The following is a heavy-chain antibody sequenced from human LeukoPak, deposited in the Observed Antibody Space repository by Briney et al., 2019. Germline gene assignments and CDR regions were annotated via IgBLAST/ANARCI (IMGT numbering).Heavy chain of an antibody. CDR2: INSDGSNT. J-gene: IGHJ4*02. CDR3: ASTTGGY. CDR1: GFTFSNYW. Sequence: PGGSLRLSCAASGFTFSNYWMHWVRQAPGKGLVWVSRINSDGSNTNYADSVKGRFTTSRDNARNTLCLQMNSLGAEDTAVYYCASTTGGYWGQGTLVIVSS. D-gene: IGHD4-17*01. V-gene: IGHV3-74*01.